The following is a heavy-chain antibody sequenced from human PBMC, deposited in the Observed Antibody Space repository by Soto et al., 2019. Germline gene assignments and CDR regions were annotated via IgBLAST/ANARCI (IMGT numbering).Heavy chain of an antibody. CDR3: ARGRDCSGGSCLSYDAFDI. CDR1: GYTFTGYY. D-gene: IGHD2-15*01. CDR2: INPNSGGT. Sequence: ASVKVSCKASGYTFTGYYMHWVRQAPGQGLEWMGWINPNSGGTNYAQKFQGWVTMTRDTSISTAYMELSRLRSDDTAVYYCARGRDCSGGSCLSYDAFDIWGQGTMVTVSS. J-gene: IGHJ3*02. V-gene: IGHV1-2*04.